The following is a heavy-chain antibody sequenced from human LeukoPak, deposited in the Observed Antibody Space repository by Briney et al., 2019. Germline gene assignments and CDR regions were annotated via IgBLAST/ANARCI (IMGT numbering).Heavy chain of an antibody. Sequence: PGGSLRLSCAASGFTFSSYSMNWVRQAPGKGLEWVSSISGSSSYIYYADSVKGRFTISRDNAKNSLYLQMNSLRAEDTAVYYCAKVVQWLALEPYAFDIWGQGTMVTVSS. V-gene: IGHV3-21*01. CDR2: ISGSSSYI. CDR1: GFTFSSYS. J-gene: IGHJ3*02. D-gene: IGHD6-19*01. CDR3: AKVVQWLALEPYAFDI.